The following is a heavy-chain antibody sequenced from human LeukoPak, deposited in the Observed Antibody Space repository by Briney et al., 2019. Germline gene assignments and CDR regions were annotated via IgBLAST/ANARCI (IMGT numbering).Heavy chain of an antibody. D-gene: IGHD2-8*01. J-gene: IGHJ4*02. V-gene: IGHV4-34*01. Sequence: SETLSLTCAAYRGSFNGYYWSWIRQPPGKGLEWIGEVNHSGSTNYNPSLKSRVTVSVDTSKNQFSLKLSSVTAADTAVYYCARASYCTNGVCWWDYWGQGTLVTVSS. CDR3: ARASYCTNGVCWWDY. CDR2: VNHSGST. CDR1: RGSFNGYY.